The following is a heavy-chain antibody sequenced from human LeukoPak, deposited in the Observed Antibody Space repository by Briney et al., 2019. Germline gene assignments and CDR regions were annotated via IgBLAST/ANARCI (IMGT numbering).Heavy chain of an antibody. CDR2: VHYSGST. J-gene: IGHJ4*02. CDR1: GISITTYY. V-gene: IGHV4-59*01. Sequence: SETLSLTCTVSGISITTYYWSWIRQPPGNGLEWIGLVHYSGSTTYNPSLKSRVIISIDTSKNQFSLHLRSVTAADTAVYYCARDIREVGESHYFDYWGQGALVTVTS. CDR3: ARDIREVGESHYFDY. D-gene: IGHD1-26*01.